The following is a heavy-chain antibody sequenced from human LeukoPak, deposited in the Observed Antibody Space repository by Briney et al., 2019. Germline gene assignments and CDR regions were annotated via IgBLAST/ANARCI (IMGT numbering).Heavy chain of an antibody. Sequence: GGSLRLSCVTSGFTFSSYAFHWVRQAPGKGLEWVATMSFDVNNKYYADSVRGRFTISRDNSENTLYLQMNSLRAEDTAVYYCAKGKSITVAGSYFDYWGQGTLVTVSS. CDR2: MSFDVNNK. CDR1: GFTFSSYA. CDR3: AKGKSITVAGSYFDY. J-gene: IGHJ4*02. D-gene: IGHD6-19*01. V-gene: IGHV3-30*04.